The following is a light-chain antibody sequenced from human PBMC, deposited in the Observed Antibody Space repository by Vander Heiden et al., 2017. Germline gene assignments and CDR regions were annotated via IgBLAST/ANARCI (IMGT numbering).Light chain of an antibody. CDR1: QTIADY. CDR2: AAS. J-gene: IGKJ4*01. CDR3: QQSYSSPLT. V-gene: IGKV1-39*01. Sequence: DIQMTQSPPSLSAPLGDRVTITCRASQTIADYLNWYQQKLEKAPKLLIFAASTLASGVPSRFSGSGSGTEFTLTISSLQPEDFAVYYCQQSYSSPLTFGGGTKVDIK.